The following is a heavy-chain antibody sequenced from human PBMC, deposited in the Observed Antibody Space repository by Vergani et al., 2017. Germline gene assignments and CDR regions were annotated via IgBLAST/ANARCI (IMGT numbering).Heavy chain of an antibody. CDR1: GGSISSYY. CDR3: ARGPYCSGGSCYYNWFDP. Sequence: QVQLQESGPGLVKPSETLYLTCTVSGGSISSYYWSWIRQPPGKGLEWIGYIYYSGSTNYNPSLKSRVTISVDTSTNQFSLKLSSVTAADTAVYYCARGPYCSGGSCYYNWFDPWGQGTLVTVSS. CDR2: IYYSGST. V-gene: IGHV4-59*01. J-gene: IGHJ5*02. D-gene: IGHD2-15*01.